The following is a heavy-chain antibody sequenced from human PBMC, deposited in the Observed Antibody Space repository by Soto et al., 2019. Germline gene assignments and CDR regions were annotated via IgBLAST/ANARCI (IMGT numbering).Heavy chain of an antibody. D-gene: IGHD6-19*01. J-gene: IGHJ4*02. V-gene: IGHV1-46*01. CDR2: FNLSALST. Sequence: QVHLVQLGAEVKTPGASVNVPSQASGSITNHHMPWVRQAPGQGLEWQGIFNLSALSTTYAHKFQGRVTITRDTSTSTVYMELSSLPTEDTAVYFCAKVTHRGPIAVAGPLGSWGQGTLVIVSS. CDR1: GSITNHH. CDR3: AKVTHRGPIAVAGPLGS.